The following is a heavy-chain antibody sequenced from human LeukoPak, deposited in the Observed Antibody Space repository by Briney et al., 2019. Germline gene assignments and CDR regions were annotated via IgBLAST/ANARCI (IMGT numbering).Heavy chain of an antibody. V-gene: IGHV4-59*01. CDR3: ASATSGSFPDAFDI. CDR1: GGSISSYY. CDR2: IYYSGST. Sequence: SETLSLTCTVSGGSISSYYWSWIRQPPGKGLEWIGYIYYSGSTNYNPSLKSRITISVDTSKNQFSLKLSSVTAADTAVYYCASATSGSFPDAFDIWGQGTMVTVSS. D-gene: IGHD1-26*01. J-gene: IGHJ3*02.